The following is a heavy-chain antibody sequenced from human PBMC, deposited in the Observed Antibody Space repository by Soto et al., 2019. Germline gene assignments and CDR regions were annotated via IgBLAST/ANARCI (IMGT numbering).Heavy chain of an antibody. CDR1: GFTFDDYT. V-gene: IGHV3-43*01. D-gene: IGHD3-10*01. J-gene: IGHJ6*02. Sequence: EVQLVESGGVVVQPGGSLRLSCAASGFTFDDYTMHWVRQAPGKGLEWVSLISWDGGSTYYADSVKGRFTISRDNSKNYLYLQMNSLRTEDTALYYCAKSVYYYGSGSYLTRKDYYYGMDVWGQGTTVTVSS. CDR2: ISWDGGST. CDR3: AKSVYYYGSGSYLTRKDYYYGMDV.